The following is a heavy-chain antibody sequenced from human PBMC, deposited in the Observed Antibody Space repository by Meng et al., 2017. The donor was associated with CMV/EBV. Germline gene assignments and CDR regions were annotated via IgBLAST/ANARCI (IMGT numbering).Heavy chain of an antibody. D-gene: IGHD6-13*01. CDR1: GFTFSSYA. CDR3: ARVGYSSSPQWLTSNDQYYFDY. V-gene: IGHV3-23*01. Sequence: GESLKISCAASGFTFSSYAMSWVRQAPGKGLEWVSAISGSGGSTYYADSVKGRFTISRDNSKNTLYLQMSSLRSEDTAVYYCARVGYSSSPQWLTSNDQYYFDYWGQGTLVTVSS. CDR2: ISGSGGST. J-gene: IGHJ4*02.